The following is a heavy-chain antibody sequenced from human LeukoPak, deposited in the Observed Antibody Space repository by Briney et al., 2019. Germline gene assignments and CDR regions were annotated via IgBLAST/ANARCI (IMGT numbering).Heavy chain of an antibody. D-gene: IGHD6-19*01. J-gene: IGHJ4*02. Sequence: QSGGSLGLSCAASGFTFSSYWMHWVRQAPGKGLVWVSRINSDGSTTSHADSAKGRFTISRDNAKNTLYLQMNSLRAEDTAVYYCAKVIGVAGGDFDYWGQGTLVTVSS. CDR3: AKVIGVAGGDFDY. CDR2: INSDGSTT. V-gene: IGHV3-74*01. CDR1: GFTFSSYW.